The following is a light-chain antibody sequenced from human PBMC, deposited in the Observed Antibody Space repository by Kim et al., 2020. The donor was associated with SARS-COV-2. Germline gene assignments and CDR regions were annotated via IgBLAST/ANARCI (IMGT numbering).Light chain of an antibody. V-gene: IGLV3-19*01. CDR3: NSRDSSGNHAL. CDR1: LLRRYS. J-gene: IGLJ3*02. Sequence: LRPTVTITRHGPLLRRYSALLSPQQPAPSPPLLISCKNTRPSGIPDRFSGSSSRNPASLTTTGAHAEDEAYYYCNSRDSSGNHALFGGGTQLTVL. CDR2: CKN.